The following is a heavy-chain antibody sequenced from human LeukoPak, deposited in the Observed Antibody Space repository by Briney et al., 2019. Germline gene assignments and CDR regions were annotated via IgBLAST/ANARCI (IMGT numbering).Heavy chain of an antibody. CDR1: GGSISSGGYY. CDR2: IYYSGST. CDR3: ATTMVRGVIIFDY. D-gene: IGHD3-10*01. J-gene: IGHJ4*02. V-gene: IGHV4-31*03. Sequence: SQTLSLTCTVSGGSISSGGYYWSWIRQHPGKGLEWIGYIYYSGSTYYNPSLKSRVTISVDTSKNQFSLKLSSVTAADTAVYYCATTMVRGVIIFDYWGQGTLVTVSS.